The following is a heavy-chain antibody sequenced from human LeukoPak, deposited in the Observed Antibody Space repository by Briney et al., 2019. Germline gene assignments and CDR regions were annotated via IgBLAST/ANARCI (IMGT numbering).Heavy chain of an antibody. D-gene: IGHD1-26*01. CDR2: IKQDGSEK. J-gene: IGHJ4*02. V-gene: IGHV3-7*01. Sequence: GGSLRLSCEASGFAFSSYWLSWVRQAPGKGLEWVANIKQDGSEKLYVDSVKGRFTISRDNAKNSLYLQVSGLRAEDTAVYYCARDLPVVGAPGFDYWGQGTLVTVSS. CDR1: GFAFSSYW. CDR3: ARDLPVVGAPGFDY.